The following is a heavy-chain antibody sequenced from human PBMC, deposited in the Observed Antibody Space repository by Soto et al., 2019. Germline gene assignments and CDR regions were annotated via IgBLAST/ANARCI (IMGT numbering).Heavy chain of an antibody. Sequence: PSETLSLTCTVSGGSISSGGYYWSWIRQHPGKGLEWIGYIYYSGSTYYNPSLKSRVTISVDTSKNQFSLKLSSVTAADTAVYYCARASEAVAGPNWFDPWGQGTLVTV. CDR3: ARASEAVAGPNWFDP. CDR2: IYYSGST. D-gene: IGHD6-19*01. CDR1: GGSISSGGYY. V-gene: IGHV4-31*03. J-gene: IGHJ5*02.